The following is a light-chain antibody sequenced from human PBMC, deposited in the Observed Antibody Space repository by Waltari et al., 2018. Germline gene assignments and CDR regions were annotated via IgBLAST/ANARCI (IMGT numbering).Light chain of an antibody. J-gene: IGLJ3*02. V-gene: IGLV8-61*01. CDR3: VLYMGSSWV. CDR1: SGSVSPSYY. CDR2: STN. Sequence: QTVVTQEPSFSVSPGGTGTLTCGLRSGSVSPSYYPSWYQQTPGQAPRTLIYSTNTRSSGVPDRFSGSILGNKAALTITGAQADDESDYYCVLYMGSSWVFGGGTKLTVL.